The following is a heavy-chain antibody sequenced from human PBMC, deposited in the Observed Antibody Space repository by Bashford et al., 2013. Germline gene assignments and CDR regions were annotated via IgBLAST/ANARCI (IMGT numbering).Heavy chain of an antibody. CDR2: IADSGATT. CDR1: GFTFDSYA. Sequence: GSLRLSCVVSGFTFDSYAMTWLRQAPGKGLEWVSAIADSGATTYYADSVKGRFIISRDNSKNTLYLQMNSLRAEDTAVYYCAKAKHASTDWYLDLWGRGTLVTVSS. J-gene: IGHJ2*01. CDR3: AKAKHASTDWYLDL. V-gene: IGHV3-23*01. D-gene: IGHD2-15*01.